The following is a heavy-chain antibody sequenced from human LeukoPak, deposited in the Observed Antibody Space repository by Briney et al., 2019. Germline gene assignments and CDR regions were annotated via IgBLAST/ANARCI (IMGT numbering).Heavy chain of an antibody. Sequence: GESLKISCKGSGYSFTSYWIGWVRQMPGKGLDWMGIIYPGDSDTRYSPSFQGQVTISGDKSISTAYLQWSSLKASDTAMYYCARHIRYSSGWYYFDYWGQGTLVTVSS. D-gene: IGHD6-19*01. CDR1: GYSFTSYW. J-gene: IGHJ4*02. V-gene: IGHV5-51*01. CDR3: ARHIRYSSGWYYFDY. CDR2: IYPGDSDT.